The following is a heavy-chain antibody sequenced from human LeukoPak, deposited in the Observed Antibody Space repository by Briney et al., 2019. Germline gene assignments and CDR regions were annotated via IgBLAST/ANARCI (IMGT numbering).Heavy chain of an antibody. D-gene: IGHD3-10*01. Sequence: GASVKVSCKASGYTFIGYYMYWVRQAPGQGLEWMGWISAYNGNTNYAQKLQGRVTMTTDTSTSTAYMELRSLRSDDTAVYYCAGGSGSYEGWFDPWGQGTLVTVSS. V-gene: IGHV1-18*04. CDR2: ISAYNGNT. J-gene: IGHJ5*02. CDR1: GYTFIGYY. CDR3: AGGSGSYEGWFDP.